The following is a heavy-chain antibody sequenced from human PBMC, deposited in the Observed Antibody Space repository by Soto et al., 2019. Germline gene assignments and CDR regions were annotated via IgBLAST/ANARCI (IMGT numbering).Heavy chain of an antibody. CDR2: ISGSGYDT. CDR1: GFTFSNYA. CDR3: AKDRYRYHSGWHDWFDT. Sequence: GGSLRLSCAASGFTFSNYAMSWVRQAPGKGLEWVSTISGSGYDTYCTDSVKGRFTISRDNSKNTLHLQMDSLRAEDTAVYFCAKDRYRYHSGWHDWFDTWGQGTLVTVSS. V-gene: IGHV3-23*01. J-gene: IGHJ5*02. D-gene: IGHD6-19*01.